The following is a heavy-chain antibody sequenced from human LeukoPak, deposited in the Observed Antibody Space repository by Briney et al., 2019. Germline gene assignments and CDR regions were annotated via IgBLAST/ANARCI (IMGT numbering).Heavy chain of an antibody. CDR3: ARRLGYCSSTSCYENENWFDP. D-gene: IGHD2-2*01. Sequence: SETLSLTCTVSGDSISSYNWSWIPRPPGKGLEWIGYIYYSGSTNYNPSLKSRVTISVDTSKNQYSLKLSSVTAADTAVYYCARRLGYCSSTSCYENENWFDPWGQGTLDTVST. V-gene: IGHV4-59*01. CDR2: IYYSGST. CDR1: GDSISSYN. J-gene: IGHJ5*02.